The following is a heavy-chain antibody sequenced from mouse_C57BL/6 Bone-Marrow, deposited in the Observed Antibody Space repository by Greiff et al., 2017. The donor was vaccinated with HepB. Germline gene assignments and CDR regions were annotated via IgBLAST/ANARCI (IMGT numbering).Heavy chain of an antibody. CDR1: GYTFTDYY. Sequence: EVKLQESGPVLVKPGASVKMSCKASGYTFTDYYMNWVKQSHGKSLEWIGVINPYNGGTSYNQKFKGKATLTVDKSSSTAYMELNSLTSEDSAVYYCARRRNWDGSYAMDYWGQGTSVTVSS. CDR3: ARRRNWDGSYAMDY. CDR2: INPYNGGT. V-gene: IGHV1-19*01. J-gene: IGHJ4*01. D-gene: IGHD4-1*01.